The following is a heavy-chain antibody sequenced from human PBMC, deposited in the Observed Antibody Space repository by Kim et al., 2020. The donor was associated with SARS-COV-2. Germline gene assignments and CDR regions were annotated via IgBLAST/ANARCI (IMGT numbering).Heavy chain of an antibody. CDR3: ARATTTIFGVVSEFDY. V-gene: IGHV4-31*02. D-gene: IGHD3-3*01. J-gene: IGHJ4*02. Sequence: PSPQSRVTTSVATSKNQFSLKLSSVTAADTAVYYCARATTTIFGVVSEFDYWGQGTLVTVSS.